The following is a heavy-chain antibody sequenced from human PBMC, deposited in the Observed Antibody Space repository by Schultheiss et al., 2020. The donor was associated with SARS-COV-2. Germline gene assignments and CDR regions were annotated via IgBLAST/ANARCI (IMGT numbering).Heavy chain of an antibody. CDR3: ARDDAGATLAFVS. CDR2: IIPILGTT. J-gene: IGHJ4*01. V-gene: IGHV1-69*11. CDR1: GGAFSSNG. D-gene: IGHD1-1*01. Sequence: SVKVSCKASGGAFSSNGVSWVRQAPGQRLEWMGRIIPILGTTSYAERFQGRLTLTSDESTGTAYTAYTEMRSLRVEDTALYFCARDDAGATLAFVSWGQGTLVTVSS.